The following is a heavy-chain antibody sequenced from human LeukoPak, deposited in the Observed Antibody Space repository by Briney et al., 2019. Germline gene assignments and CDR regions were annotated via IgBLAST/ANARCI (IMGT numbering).Heavy chain of an antibody. D-gene: IGHD6-6*01. J-gene: IGHJ4*02. CDR2: IYYTGST. CDR3: ARHRAYSSSSPFDY. V-gene: IGHV4-59*08. CDR1: GGSISSLY. Sequence: SETLSLTCSVSGGSISSLYWSWIRQPPGKGLEWIGYIYYTGSTNYNPSLKSRVTVFVDMSKNQFSLRLSSVTAADTAVYHCARHRAYSSSSPFDYWGQGTLVTVSS.